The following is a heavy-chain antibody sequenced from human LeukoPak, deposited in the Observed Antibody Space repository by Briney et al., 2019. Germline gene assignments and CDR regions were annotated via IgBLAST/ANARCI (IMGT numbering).Heavy chain of an antibody. D-gene: IGHD5/OR15-5a*01. CDR3: AKEVSGEGFDY. V-gene: IGHV3-30*18. CDR2: ISYDGSNK. CDR1: GFTFSSYG. Sequence: GRSLRLSCAASGFTFSSYGMHWVRQAPGKGLEWVAVISYDGSNKYYADSVKGRFTISRDNSKNTLYLQMSSLRAEDTAVYYCAKEVSGEGFDYWGQGTLVTVSS. J-gene: IGHJ4*02.